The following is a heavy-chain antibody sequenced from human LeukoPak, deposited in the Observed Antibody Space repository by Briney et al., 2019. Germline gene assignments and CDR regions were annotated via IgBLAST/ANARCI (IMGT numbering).Heavy chain of an antibody. J-gene: IGHJ6*03. CDR2: IKQDGSEK. CDR1: GFTFSSYW. CDR3: ATHPTEDYDFWSGYYGYYYYYMDV. D-gene: IGHD3-3*01. V-gene: IGHV3-7*01. Sequence: GGSLRLSCAASGFTFSSYWMSWVRQAPGKGLEWVANIKQDGSEKYYVDSVKGRFTISRDNAKNSLYLQMNSLRPEDTAVYYCATHPTEDYDFWSGYYGYYYYYMDVWGKGTTVTVSS.